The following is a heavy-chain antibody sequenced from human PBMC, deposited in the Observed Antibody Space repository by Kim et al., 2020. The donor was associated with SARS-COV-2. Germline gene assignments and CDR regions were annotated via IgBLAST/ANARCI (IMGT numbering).Heavy chain of an antibody. CDR3: ARGVLEMATTAYIDLSSYFDY. D-gene: IGHD5-12*01. CDR1: GGSISSYY. V-gene: IGHV4-59*01. Sequence: SETLSLTCTVSGGSISSYYWSWIRQPPGKGLEWIGYIYYSGSTNYNPSLKSRVTISVDTSKNQFSLKLSSVTAADTAVYYCARGVLEMATTAYIDLSSYFDYWGQGTLVTVSS. CDR2: IYYSGST. J-gene: IGHJ4*02.